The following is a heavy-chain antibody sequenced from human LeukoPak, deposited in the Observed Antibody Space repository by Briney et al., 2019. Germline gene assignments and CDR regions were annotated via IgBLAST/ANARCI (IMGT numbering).Heavy chain of an antibody. Sequence: ASVKVSCKASGYTFTDSYMHWVRQAPGQGLEWMGWINPNTGGTNYAQKFQGRVTMTRDTSISTAYMELSRLRSDDTAVYYCARDRLYCSSSSCYAGDCDYWGQGTLVTVSS. V-gene: IGHV1-2*02. D-gene: IGHD2-2*01. J-gene: IGHJ4*02. CDR3: ARDRLYCSSSSCYAGDCDY. CDR1: GYTFTDSY. CDR2: INPNTGGT.